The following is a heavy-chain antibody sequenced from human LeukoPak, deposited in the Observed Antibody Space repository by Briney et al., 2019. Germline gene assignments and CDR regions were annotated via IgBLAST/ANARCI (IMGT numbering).Heavy chain of an antibody. V-gene: IGHV4-59*01. CDR1: GGSSSSYY. CDR2: IYYSGST. Sequence: SETLSLTCTVSGGSSSSYYWSWIRQSPGKGLEWIGYIYYSGSTNYNPSLKSRVTMSVDTSKNQFSPMLSSVTAADTAVYYCARASLDYWGQGTLVTVSS. CDR3: ARASLDY. J-gene: IGHJ4*02.